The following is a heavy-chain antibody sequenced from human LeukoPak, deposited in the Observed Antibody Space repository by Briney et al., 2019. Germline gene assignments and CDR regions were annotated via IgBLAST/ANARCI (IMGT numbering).Heavy chain of an antibody. CDR3: ARSYSNSWYGDFQH. CDR1: GGSISSYY. V-gene: IGHV4-59*01. D-gene: IGHD6-13*01. J-gene: IGHJ1*01. CDR2: VYYTGST. Sequence: SETLSLTCTVSGGSISSYYWSWIRQPPGRGLEWIGYVYYTGSTNYNPSLKSRLTISLDTSKNQFSLKLSSVTAADTAVYYCARSYSNSWYGDFQHWGQGTLVTVSS.